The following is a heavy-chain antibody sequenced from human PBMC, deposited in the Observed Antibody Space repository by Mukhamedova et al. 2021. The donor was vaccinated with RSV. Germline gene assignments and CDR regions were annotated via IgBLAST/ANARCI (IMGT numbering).Heavy chain of an antibody. Sequence: MGWVRQAPGKGLEWVANIKQDGSEKYYVDSVKGRFTISRDNAKNSLYLQMNSLRAEDTAVSYCARAQHPYYYDSSGYSRYYYYMDVW. CDR2: IKQDGSEK. D-gene: IGHD3-22*01. J-gene: IGHJ6*03. CDR3: ARAQHPYYYDSSGYSRYYYYMDV. V-gene: IGHV3-7*01.